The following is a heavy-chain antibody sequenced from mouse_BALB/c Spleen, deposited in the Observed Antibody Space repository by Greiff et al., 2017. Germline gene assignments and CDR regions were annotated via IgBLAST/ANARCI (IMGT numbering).Heavy chain of an antibody. CDR1: GFNIKDTY. V-gene: IGHV14-3*02. CDR2: IDPANGNT. J-gene: IGHJ4*01. CDR3: ARGPNPYYYAMDY. Sequence: VQLKESGAELVKPGASVKLSCTASGFNIKDTYMHWVKQRPEQGLEWIGRIDPANGNTKYDPKFQGKATITADTSSNTAYLQLSSLTSEDTAVYYCARGPNPYYYAMDYWGQGTSVTVSS.